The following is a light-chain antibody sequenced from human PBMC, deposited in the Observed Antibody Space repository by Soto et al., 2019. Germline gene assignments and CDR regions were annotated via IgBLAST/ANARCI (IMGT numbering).Light chain of an antibody. CDR1: QSVLSSSNNKNC. J-gene: IGKJ1*01. Sequence: DIVMTQSPDSLAVSLGERATINCKSSQSVLSSSNNKNCLAWYQQQPGQPPRLLIYWASTRESGVPDRFSGSGSGPDFTLTISSLQAEDVAVYYCQHYYSIPWTFGQGTKVEIK. CDR2: WAS. V-gene: IGKV4-1*01. CDR3: QHYYSIPWT.